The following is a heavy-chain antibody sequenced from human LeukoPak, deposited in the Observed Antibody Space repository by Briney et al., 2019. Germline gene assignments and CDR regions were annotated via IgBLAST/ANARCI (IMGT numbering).Heavy chain of an antibody. V-gene: IGHV5-51*01. CDR1: GYSFTSYW. CDR2: IYPGDSDT. J-gene: IGHJ5*02. Sequence: GESLKISCKGSGYSFTSYWIGWVRQMPGKGLEWMGIIYPGDSDTRYSPSFQGQVTISADKSISTAYLQWSSLKASDTAMYCCARPRYCSGGSCYSSPAGEFDPWGQGTLVTVSS. CDR3: ARPRYCSGGSCYSSPAGEFDP. D-gene: IGHD2-15*01.